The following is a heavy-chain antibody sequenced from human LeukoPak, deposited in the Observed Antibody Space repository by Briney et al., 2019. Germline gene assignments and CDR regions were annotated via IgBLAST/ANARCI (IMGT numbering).Heavy chain of an antibody. CDR1: GGSISGYS. Sequence: SETLSLTCTVSGGSISGYSWSWIRQPAGKGLEWIGYIYYSGSTNYNPSLKSRVTISVKTSKNQFSLKLSSVTAADTAVYYCARVTGYMIEDYFDYWGQGTLVTVSS. CDR2: IYYSGST. D-gene: IGHD3-22*01. CDR3: ARVTGYMIEDYFDY. V-gene: IGHV4-59*01. J-gene: IGHJ4*02.